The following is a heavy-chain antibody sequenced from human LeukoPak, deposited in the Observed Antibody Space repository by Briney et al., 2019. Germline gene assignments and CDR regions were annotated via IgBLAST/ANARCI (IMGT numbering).Heavy chain of an antibody. V-gene: IGHV3-20*04. CDR3: ARNNTAMGVYYYYYMDV. CDR2: LNWNGGST. Sequence: GGSLTLLRAASGFTFDDHGMRWARQAPGKWLVCGSGLNWNGGSTGYADSVNGRFTISRDNAKNSLYLQMNSLRAEDTALYYCARNNTAMGVYYYYYMDVWGKGTTVTVSS. D-gene: IGHD5-18*01. CDR1: GFTFDDHG. J-gene: IGHJ6*03.